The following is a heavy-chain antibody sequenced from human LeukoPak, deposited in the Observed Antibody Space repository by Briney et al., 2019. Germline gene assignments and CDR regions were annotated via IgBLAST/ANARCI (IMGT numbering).Heavy chain of an antibody. D-gene: IGHD5-18*01. CDR3: AKKFSRGYSYGNWFDP. CDR1: GFTFSDYY. J-gene: IGHJ5*02. CDR2: ISSSGSTI. V-gene: IGHV3-11*01. Sequence: GGSLRLSCAASGFTFSDYYMSWIRQAPGKGLEWVSYISSSGSTIYYADSVKGRFTISRDNAKNSLYLQMNSLRSEDTAVYYCAKKFSRGYSYGNWFDPWGQGTLVTVSS.